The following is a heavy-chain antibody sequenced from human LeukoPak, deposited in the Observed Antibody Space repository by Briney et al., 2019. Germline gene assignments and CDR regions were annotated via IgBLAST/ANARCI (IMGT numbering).Heavy chain of an antibody. CDR2: IYYSGST. V-gene: IGHV4-59*01. CDR1: GGSISSYY. Sequence: SETLSLTCTVSGGSISSYYWSWIRQPPGKGLEWIGYIYYSGSTNYNPSLKSRVAISVDTSKNQFSLKLSSVPAADTAVYYCARDRRTLRYFDWLSTTNAYFDYWGQGTLVTVSS. CDR3: ARDRRTLRYFDWLSTTNAYFDY. J-gene: IGHJ4*02. D-gene: IGHD3-9*01.